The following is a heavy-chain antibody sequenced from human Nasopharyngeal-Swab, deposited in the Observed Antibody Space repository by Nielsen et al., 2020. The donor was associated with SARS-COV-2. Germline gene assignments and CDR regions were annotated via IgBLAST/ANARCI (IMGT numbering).Heavy chain of an antibody. CDR2: ITSGGRTQ. J-gene: IGHJ4*02. CDR1: GFTFSGYG. CDR3: AKESTTFYYDN. D-gene: IGHD1-14*01. Sequence: GESLKISCAASGFTFSGYGMHWVRQAPGKGLEWVGIITSGGRTQVYADSVVGRFTISRDDPENTLFLQMNSLRPEGTAVYYCAKESTTFYYDNWGQGTLVTVSS. V-gene: IGHV3-30*02.